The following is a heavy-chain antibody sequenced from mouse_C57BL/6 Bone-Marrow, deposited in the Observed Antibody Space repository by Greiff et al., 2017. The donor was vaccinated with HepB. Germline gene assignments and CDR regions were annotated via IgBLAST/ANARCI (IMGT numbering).Heavy chain of an antibody. D-gene: IGHD2-4*01. Sequence: QVQLKQPGAELVRPGTSVKLSCKASGYTFTSYWMHWVKQRPGQGLEWIGVIDPSDSYTNYNQKFKGKATLTVDTSSSTAYMQLSSLTSEDSAVYYCASYDYGPDYWGQGTTLTVSS. V-gene: IGHV1-59*01. J-gene: IGHJ2*01. CDR1: GYTFTSYW. CDR2: IDPSDSYT. CDR3: ASYDYGPDY.